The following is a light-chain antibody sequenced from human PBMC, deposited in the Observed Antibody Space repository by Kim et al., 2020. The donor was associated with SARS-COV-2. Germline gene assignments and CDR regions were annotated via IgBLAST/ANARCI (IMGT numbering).Light chain of an antibody. CDR2: DAS. J-gene: IGKJ4*01. Sequence: SASVGDRLNITCRASQGISSALAWYQVKPGKAPELLIYDASSLQSVVPSRFSGSGSGTDFILTINTLQPEDLATYYCQQFKSYPLTFGGGTKLEI. CDR1: QGISSA. V-gene: IGKV1-13*02. CDR3: QQFKSYPLT.